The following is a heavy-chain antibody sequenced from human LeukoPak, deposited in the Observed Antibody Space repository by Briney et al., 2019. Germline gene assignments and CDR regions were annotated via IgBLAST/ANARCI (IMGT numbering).Heavy chain of an antibody. CDR1: GGSISSYY. D-gene: IGHD6-19*01. CDR3: ASLAVAGIPVGFDP. V-gene: IGHV4-59*08. Sequence: PSETLSLTCTVSGGSISSYYWSWIRQPPGKGLEWIGYIYYSGSTNYNPSLKSRVTISVDTSKNQFSLKLSSVTAADTAVYYCASLAVAGIPVGFDPWGQGTLVTVSS. CDR2: IYYSGST. J-gene: IGHJ5*02.